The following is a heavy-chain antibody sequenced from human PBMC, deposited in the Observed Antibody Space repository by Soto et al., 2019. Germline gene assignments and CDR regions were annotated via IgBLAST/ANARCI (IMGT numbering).Heavy chain of an antibody. CDR1: GVTFRSHA. CDR3: ARDGQSLAPYALDV. Sequence: QVQVVESGGGVVQPGRSLRLSCTASGVTFRSHAMHWVRQAPGKGLEWVAQIWYDGSNKYYADSVKGRFTISRDNSKNTLYVQMDSLRVEDTAVYYCARDGQSLAPYALDVWGQGTSVTVS. D-gene: IGHD6-19*01. J-gene: IGHJ6*02. V-gene: IGHV3-33*01. CDR2: IWYDGSNK.